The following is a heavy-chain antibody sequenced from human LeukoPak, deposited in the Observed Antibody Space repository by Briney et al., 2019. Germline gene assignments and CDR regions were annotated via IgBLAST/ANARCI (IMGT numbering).Heavy chain of an antibody. CDR2: IYSGGST. Sequence: PGRSLRLSCAASGFTVSSNYMSWVRQAPGKGLEWVSVIYSGGSTYYADSVKGRFTISRDNSKNTLYLQMNSLRAEDTAVYYCARVHSRTYGMDVWGQGTTVTVSS. J-gene: IGHJ6*02. D-gene: IGHD2/OR15-2a*01. CDR1: GFTVSSNY. V-gene: IGHV3-53*01. CDR3: ARVHSRTYGMDV.